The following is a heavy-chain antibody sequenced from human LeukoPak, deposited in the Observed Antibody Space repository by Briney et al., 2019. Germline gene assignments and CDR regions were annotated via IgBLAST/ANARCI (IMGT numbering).Heavy chain of an antibody. CDR2: ISGSSSTI. J-gene: IGHJ4*02. Sequence: GGSLRLSCAASGFSFSSNSMNWVRQAPGKGLEWVSYISGSSSTIYYADSVKGRFTISGDNAKNSLYLQMNSLRAEDTALYYCARDLSSGYWGQGTLVTVSS. CDR1: GFSFSSNS. D-gene: IGHD3-3*01. V-gene: IGHV3-48*04. CDR3: ARDLSSGY.